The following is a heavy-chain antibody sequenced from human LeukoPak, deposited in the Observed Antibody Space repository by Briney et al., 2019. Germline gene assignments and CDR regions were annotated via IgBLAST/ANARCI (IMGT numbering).Heavy chain of an antibody. D-gene: IGHD4-17*01. Sequence: GGSLRLSCAASRFTSSSSAMSWVRQAPGQGLESVSAISGSGGSTYYADSVKGRFTISRDNSKNTLYLQMNSLRAEDTAVYYCARDAGGAWPFDYWGQGTRVIVSS. J-gene: IGHJ4*02. CDR3: ARDAGGAWPFDY. V-gene: IGHV3-23*01. CDR1: RFTSSSSA. CDR2: ISGSGGST.